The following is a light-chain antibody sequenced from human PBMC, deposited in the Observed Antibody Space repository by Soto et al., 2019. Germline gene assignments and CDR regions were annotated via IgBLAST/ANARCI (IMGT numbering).Light chain of an antibody. J-gene: IGLJ1*01. CDR3: AAWDDSLNGQV. CDR1: SSNIGSNT. V-gene: IGLV1-44*01. Sequence: QSALTQPPSASGTPGQRVTISCSGSSSNIGSNTVNWYQQLPGTAPKLLIYSNNQLPSGVPDRFSGSKSGTSASLAISGLQSEDEADYYCAAWDDSLNGQVFGTGTKVTVL. CDR2: SNN.